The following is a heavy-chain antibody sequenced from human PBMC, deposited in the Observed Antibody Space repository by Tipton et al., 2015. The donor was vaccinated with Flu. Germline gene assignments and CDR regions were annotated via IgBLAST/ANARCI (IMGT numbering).Heavy chain of an antibody. CDR1: GGSISSSSYY. V-gene: IGHV4-39*01. CDR3: ATKEVSYCSGGSCYSYYFDY. CDR2: IYYSGST. Sequence: TLSLTCTVSGGSISSSSYYWGWIRQPPGKGLERIGSIYYSGSTYYNPSLKSRVTISVDTSKNQFSLKLSSVTAADTAVYYCATKEVSYCSGGSCYSYYFDYWGQGTLVTVSS. J-gene: IGHJ4*02. D-gene: IGHD2-15*01.